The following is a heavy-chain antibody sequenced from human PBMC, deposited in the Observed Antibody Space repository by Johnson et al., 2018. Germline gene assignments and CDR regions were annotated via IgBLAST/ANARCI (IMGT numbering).Heavy chain of an antibody. V-gene: IGHV3-21*01. CDR3: SRDRVGRDFWSGANYYYMDV. J-gene: IGHJ6*03. CDR2: IRSSSSYI. D-gene: IGHD3-3*01. Sequence: VQLVESGGGLVKPGGSLRLSCAASGFTFSSYSMNWVRQAPGKGLEWFSSIRSSSSYIYYADSVQGRFPISRDNAKNSLYLHMTSLRAEDTAVYYCSRDRVGRDFWSGANYYYMDVWGKGTTVTVSS. CDR1: GFTFSSYS.